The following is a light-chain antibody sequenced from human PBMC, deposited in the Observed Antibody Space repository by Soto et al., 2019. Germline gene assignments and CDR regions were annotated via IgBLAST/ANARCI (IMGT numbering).Light chain of an antibody. V-gene: IGLV2-14*01. J-gene: IGLJ3*02. CDR2: EVS. CDR3: SSYTSSSTWV. Sequence: QSALTQPPSASGSPGQSVAISCTGTSSDVGGYNYVSWYQQHPGKAPKLKIYEVSNRPSGVSNRFSGSKSGNTASLTISGLQAEDEADYYCSSYTSSSTWVFGGGTKLTVL. CDR1: SSDVGGYNY.